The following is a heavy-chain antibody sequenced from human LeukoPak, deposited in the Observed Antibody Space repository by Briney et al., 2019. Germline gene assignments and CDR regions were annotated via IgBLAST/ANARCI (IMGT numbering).Heavy chain of an antibody. V-gene: IGHV4-59*01. Sequence: SETLSLTCTVSGGSISSYYWSWIRQPPGKGLEWIGYIYYSGSTNYNPSLKSRVTISVDTSKNQFSLQLSSVTAADTAVYYCARGMLYYDILTGYSPEGYFDYWGQGTLVTVSS. CDR2: IYYSGST. J-gene: IGHJ4*02. CDR1: GGSISSYY. D-gene: IGHD3-9*01. CDR3: ARGMLYYDILTGYSPEGYFDY.